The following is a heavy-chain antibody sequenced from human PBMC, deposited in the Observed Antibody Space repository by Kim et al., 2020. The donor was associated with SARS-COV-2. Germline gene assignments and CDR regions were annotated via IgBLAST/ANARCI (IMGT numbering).Heavy chain of an antibody. D-gene: IGHD3-9*01. CDR2: ISSNGGST. CDR1: GFTFSSYA. Sequence: GGSLRLSCSASGFTFSSYAMHWVRQAPGKGLEYVSAISSNGGSTYYADSVKGRFTISRDNSKNTLYLQMSSLRAEDTAVYYCVKGDRRWWETRINPRKTYYDILTGYQPHYYYGMDVWGQGTTVTVSS. V-gene: IGHV3-64D*06. J-gene: IGHJ6*02. CDR3: VKGDRRWWETRINPRKTYYDILTGYQPHYYYGMDV.